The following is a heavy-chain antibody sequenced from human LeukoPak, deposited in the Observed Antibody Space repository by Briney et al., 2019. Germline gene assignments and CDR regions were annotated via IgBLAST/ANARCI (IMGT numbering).Heavy chain of an antibody. CDR3: ARDGYSGSSLFDY. J-gene: IGHJ4*02. Sequence: KPSETLSLTCTVSGGSISSHFWSWIRQPPGKGLEWIGYIHYSGSTNYNPSLKSRVTTSVDTSKNQFSLKLSSVTAADTAVYYCARDGYSGSSLFDYWGQETLVTVSS. D-gene: IGHD1-26*01. CDR1: GGSISSHF. V-gene: IGHV4-59*11. CDR2: IHYSGST.